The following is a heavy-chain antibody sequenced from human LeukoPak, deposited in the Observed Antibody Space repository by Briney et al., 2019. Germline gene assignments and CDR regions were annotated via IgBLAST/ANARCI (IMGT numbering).Heavy chain of an antibody. V-gene: IGHV3-48*04. CDR3: VGALGY. Sequence: PGGSLRLSCAASGFTFSSYSMNWVRQAPGKGLEWVSHISSSGYTIYYADFVKGRFTISRDNAKNSLYLQMNSLRADDSAIYYCVGALGYWGQGTLVTVSS. CDR2: ISSSGYTI. J-gene: IGHJ4*02. CDR1: GFTFSSYS.